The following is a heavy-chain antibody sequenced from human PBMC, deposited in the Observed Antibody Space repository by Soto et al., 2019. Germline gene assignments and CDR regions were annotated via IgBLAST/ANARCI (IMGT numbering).Heavy chain of an antibody. CDR3: ARGIPGGYYDFWSGYLDY. Sequence: RRLSCAASGFTFSSYEMNWVRQAPGEGLEWVSYISSSGSTIYYADSVKGRFTISRDNAKNSLYLQMNSLRAEDTAVYYCARGIPGGYYDFWSGYLDYWGQGTQVTVSS. CDR2: ISSSGSTI. V-gene: IGHV3-48*03. CDR1: GFTFSSYE. D-gene: IGHD3-3*01. J-gene: IGHJ4*02.